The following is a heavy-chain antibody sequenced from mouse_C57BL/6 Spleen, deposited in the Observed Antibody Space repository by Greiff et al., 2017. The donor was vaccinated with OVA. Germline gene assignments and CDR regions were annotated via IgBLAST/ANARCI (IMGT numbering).Heavy chain of an antibody. D-gene: IGHD2-3*01. CDR1: GFTFSDYY. CDR3: ARVKDGSGFAY. CDR2: INYDGSST. V-gene: IGHV5-16*01. Sequence: EVMLVESEGGLVQPGSSMKLSCTASGFTFSDYYMAWVRQVPEKGLEWVANINYDGSSTYYLDSLKSRFIISRDNAKNILYLQMSSLKSEDTATYYCARVKDGSGFAYWGQGTLVTVSA. J-gene: IGHJ3*01.